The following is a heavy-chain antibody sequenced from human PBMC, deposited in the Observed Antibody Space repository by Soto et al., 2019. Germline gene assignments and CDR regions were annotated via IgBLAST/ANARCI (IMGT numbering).Heavy chain of an antibody. V-gene: IGHV3-11*01. J-gene: IGHJ6*03. D-gene: IGHD5-18*01. CDR3: ARVEVDTAMVNYYYYYYMDV. CDR2: ISSSGSTI. CDR1: GFTFSDYY. Sequence: GGSLRLSCAASGFTFSDYYMSWIRQAPGKGLEWVSYISSSGSTIYYADSVKGRFTISRDNAKNSLYLQMNSLRAEDTAVYYCARVEVDTAMVNYYYYYYMDVWGKGTTVTVSS.